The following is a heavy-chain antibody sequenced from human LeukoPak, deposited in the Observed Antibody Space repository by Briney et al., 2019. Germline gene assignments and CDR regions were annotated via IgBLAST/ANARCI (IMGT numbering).Heavy chain of an antibody. J-gene: IGHJ4*02. D-gene: IGHD3-10*01. Sequence: PGGSLRLSCAASGFTFSSYGMHWVRQAPGKGLEWVAFIRYDGSNKYYADSVKGRFTISRDNSKNTLYLQMNSLRAEDTAVYYCATVWFGEFIDTPINDYWGQGTLVTVSS. CDR1: GFTFSSYG. CDR3: ATVWFGEFIDTPINDY. CDR2: IRYDGSNK. V-gene: IGHV3-30*02.